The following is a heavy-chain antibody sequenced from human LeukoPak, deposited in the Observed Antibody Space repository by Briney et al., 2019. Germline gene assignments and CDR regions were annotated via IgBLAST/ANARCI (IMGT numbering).Heavy chain of an antibody. J-gene: IGHJ3*02. CDR1: GYSFTNYW. CDR3: ARSPRDGYHDAFDI. CDR2: IYPAASDT. D-gene: IGHD5-24*01. V-gene: IGHV5-51*01. Sequence: GESLKISCKGSGYSFTNYWITWVRQMPGKGLEWMGIIYPAASDTKYSPSFQGQVTISADKSTNTAYLQWSSLKASDTAMYYCARSPRDGYHDAFDIWGQGTMVTVSS.